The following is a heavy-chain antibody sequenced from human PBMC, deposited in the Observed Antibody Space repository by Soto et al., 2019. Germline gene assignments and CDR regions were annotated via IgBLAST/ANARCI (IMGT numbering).Heavy chain of an antibody. V-gene: IGHV4-34*01. CDR1: GGSFSDNS. D-gene: IGHD3-10*01. CDR3: ARIRMLFYASGTHYPGVSEY. J-gene: IGHJ4*02. CDR2: IKQNGNT. Sequence: QVQLQQWGAGLLKPSETLSLTCTVSGGSFSDNSWSWIRQSPGKGLQWIGEIKQNGNTDYTPSLKGRVTISTDTSNHQLSRTMTPVTVADTAVYYCARIRMLFYASGTHYPGVSEYWVQGTLVTVSA.